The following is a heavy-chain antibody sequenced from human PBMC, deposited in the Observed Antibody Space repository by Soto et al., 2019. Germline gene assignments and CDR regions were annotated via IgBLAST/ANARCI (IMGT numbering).Heavy chain of an antibody. J-gene: IGHJ4*02. D-gene: IGHD3-22*01. CDR1: GYTFTGYY. CDR3: AREYYYDSSGYYPRRSFDY. V-gene: IGHV1-2*02. Sequence: VKVSCKASGYTFTGYYMHWVRQAPGQGLEWMGWINPNSGGTNYAQKFQGRVTMTRDTSISTAYMELSRLRSDDTAVYYCAREYYYDSSGYYPRRSFDYWGQGTLVTVSS. CDR2: INPNSGGT.